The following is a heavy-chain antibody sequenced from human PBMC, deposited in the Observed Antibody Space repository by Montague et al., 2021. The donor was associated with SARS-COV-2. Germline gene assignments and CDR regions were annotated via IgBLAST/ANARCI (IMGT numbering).Heavy chain of an antibody. CDR1: GGSISSSNW. CDR3: ARRYCSSTSCPNWFDP. V-gene: IGHV4-4*02. Sequence: SETLSLTCAVSGGSISSSNWWSWVRQPPGKGLEWIGEIYHSGSTNYNPSLKSRVTISVDESKNQFSLKLSSVTAADTAVYYCARRYCSSTSCPNWFDPWGQGTLVTVSS. CDR2: IYHSGST. J-gene: IGHJ5*02. D-gene: IGHD2-2*01.